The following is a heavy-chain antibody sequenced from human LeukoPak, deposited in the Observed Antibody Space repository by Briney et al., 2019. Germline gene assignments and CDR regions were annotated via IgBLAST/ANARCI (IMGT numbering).Heavy chain of an antibody. D-gene: IGHD3-16*01. CDR3: ARLMRAWFDP. J-gene: IGHJ5*02. CDR1: GGSISSSSHY. Sequence: SETLSLTCTVSGGSISSSSHYWGWIRQPPGKGLEWIGSIYYSGSTYYNPSLKSRVTISVDTSKNQFSLKLSSVTAADTAVYYCARLMRAWFDPWGQGTLVTVSS. V-gene: IGHV4-39*01. CDR2: IYYSGST.